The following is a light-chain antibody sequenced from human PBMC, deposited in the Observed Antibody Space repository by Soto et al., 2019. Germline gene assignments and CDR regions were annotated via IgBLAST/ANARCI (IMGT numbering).Light chain of an antibody. CDR3: QHYGDSRT. CDR2: AAA. J-gene: IGKJ1*01. V-gene: IGKV3-20*01. Sequence: ELVLTQSPDTLSLSPGERATLSCRASQSVSSSFLAWYQQKPGQAPRLLIYAAASRAAGIPDRFSGSGSRTDFTLTISRLEPEDFAVYYCQHYGDSRTFGQGNQGGYQ. CDR1: QSVSSSF.